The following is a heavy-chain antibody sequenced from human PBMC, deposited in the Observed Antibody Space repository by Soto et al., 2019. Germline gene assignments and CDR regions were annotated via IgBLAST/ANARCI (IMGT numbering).Heavy chain of an antibody. D-gene: IGHD1-26*01. CDR1: GFTFSSYD. Sequence: GSLRLSCAASGFTFSSYDMHWVRQATGKGLEWVSAIGTAGDTYYPGSVKGRFTISRENAKNSLYLQMNSLRAGDTAVYYCAREKPGGSYDYWGQGTLVTVSS. V-gene: IGHV3-13*04. CDR3: AREKPGGSYDY. CDR2: IGTAGDT. J-gene: IGHJ4*02.